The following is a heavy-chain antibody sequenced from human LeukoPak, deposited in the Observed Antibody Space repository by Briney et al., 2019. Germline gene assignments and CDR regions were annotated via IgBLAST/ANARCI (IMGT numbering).Heavy chain of an antibody. CDR2: MNLNRGNR. Sequence: ASVKLSCKASGYTFTSYDINWVRLAHGPGLERKGWMNLNRGNRANAQKFQRRVTMTRNTSISTAYMELSSLRSEDTAVYYCARKFVHYDFWSGYYTNYYYYGMDVWGQGTTVTVSS. CDR1: GYTFTSYD. CDR3: ARKFVHYDFWSGYYTNYYYYGMDV. D-gene: IGHD3-3*01. J-gene: IGHJ6*02. V-gene: IGHV1-8*01.